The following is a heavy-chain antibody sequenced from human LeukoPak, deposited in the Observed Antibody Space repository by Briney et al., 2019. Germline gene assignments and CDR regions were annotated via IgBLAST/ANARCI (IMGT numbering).Heavy chain of an antibody. V-gene: IGHV3-23*01. D-gene: IGHD6-19*01. Sequence: PGGSLRLSCAASGFTFSSYAMSWVRQAPGKGLEWVSAISGSGGSTYYADSVKGRFTISRDNSKNTLYLQMNSLRAEDTAVYCCATADGPLAVAGHFDYWGQGTLVTVSS. CDR3: ATADGPLAVAGHFDY. CDR1: GFTFSSYA. CDR2: ISGSGGST. J-gene: IGHJ4*02.